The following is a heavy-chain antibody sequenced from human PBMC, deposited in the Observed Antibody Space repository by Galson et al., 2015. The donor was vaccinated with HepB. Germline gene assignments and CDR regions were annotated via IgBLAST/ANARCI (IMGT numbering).Heavy chain of an antibody. CDR2: FDPEDGQG. J-gene: IGHJ4*02. Sequence: SVKVSCKVSGYTLTELSMHWVRQAPGKGLEWMGGFDPEDGQGIYAQKFQGRVTMVEDTPTDTAYMELTSLTSEDTAVYYCATRFAAGGSYLFFGYWGQGTLVTVSS. D-gene: IGHD1-26*01. CDR3: ATRFAAGGSYLFFGY. V-gene: IGHV1-24*01. CDR1: GYTLTELS.